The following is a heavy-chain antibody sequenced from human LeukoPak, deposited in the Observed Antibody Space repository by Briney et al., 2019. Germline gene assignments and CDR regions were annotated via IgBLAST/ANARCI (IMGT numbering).Heavy chain of an antibody. CDR1: GFTFSRYT. CDR2: ISSSSNHI. Sequence: PGGSLRLSCAASGFTFSRYTINWVRQAPGKGLEWVSSISSSSNHIYYTDSVKGRFTISRDNAQNSLYLQMSSLRAEDTAMYYCTREVGGGSSDYWGQGTLVTVSS. D-gene: IGHD2-15*01. J-gene: IGHJ4*02. CDR3: TREVGGGSSDY. V-gene: IGHV3-21*01.